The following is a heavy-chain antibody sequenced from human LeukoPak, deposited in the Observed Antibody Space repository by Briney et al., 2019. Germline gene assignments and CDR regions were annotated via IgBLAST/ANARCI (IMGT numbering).Heavy chain of an antibody. Sequence: GGSLRLSCAASGFTFSSYAMHWVRQAPGKGLEYVSAISSNGGSTYYANSVKGRFTISRDNSKNTLYLQMGSLRAEDMAVYYCARSVTTGTTYYFDYWAREPWSPSPQ. V-gene: IGHV3-64*01. CDR1: GFTFSSYA. CDR2: ISSNGGST. CDR3: ARSVTTGTTYYFDY. J-gene: IGHJ4*02. D-gene: IGHD1-1*01.